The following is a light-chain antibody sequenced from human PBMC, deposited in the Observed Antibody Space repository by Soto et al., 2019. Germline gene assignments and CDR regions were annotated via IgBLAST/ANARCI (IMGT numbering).Light chain of an antibody. V-gene: IGLV2-14*01. CDR1: SSDVGGYNF. CDR3: SSWTSSTTQV. J-gene: IGLJ2*01. Sequence: QSALTQPASVSGSPGQSITISCTGTSSDVGGYNFVSWYQQHSGKAPKLMIFEVNNRPSGVSNRFSGSKSGNTASLTISGLQAEDEADYYCSSWTSSTTQVLGGGTKLTVL. CDR2: EVN.